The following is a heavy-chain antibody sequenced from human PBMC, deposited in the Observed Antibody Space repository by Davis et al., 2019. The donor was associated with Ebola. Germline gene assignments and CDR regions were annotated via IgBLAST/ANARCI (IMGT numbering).Heavy chain of an antibody. V-gene: IGHV3-23*01. CDR2: IGGGGVSR. Sequence: GGSLRLSCAASGFTFRTYAMSWVRQAPGKGLEWVSAIGGGGVSRYYADSVKGRFTISRDNSKNTLYLQMNTLRAEDTAVYYCARGEQQLADYWGQGTLVTVSS. D-gene: IGHD6-13*01. CDR1: GFTFRTYA. J-gene: IGHJ4*02. CDR3: ARGEQQLADY.